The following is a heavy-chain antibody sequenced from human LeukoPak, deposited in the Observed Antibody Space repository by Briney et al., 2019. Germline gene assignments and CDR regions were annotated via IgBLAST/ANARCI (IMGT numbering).Heavy chain of an antibody. CDR1: GFTFSSYA. Sequence: GGSLRLSCAASGFTFSSYAMSWVRQAPGKGLGWVSAISGSGGSTYYADSVKGRFTISRDNSKNTLYLQMNSLRAEDTAVYYCAKDPFDWSGRTEYYFDYWGQGTLVTVSS. J-gene: IGHJ4*02. D-gene: IGHD3-9*01. CDR3: AKDPFDWSGRTEYYFDY. V-gene: IGHV3-23*01. CDR2: ISGSGGST.